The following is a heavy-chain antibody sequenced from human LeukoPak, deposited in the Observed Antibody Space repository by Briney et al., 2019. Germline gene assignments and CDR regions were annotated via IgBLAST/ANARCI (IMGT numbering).Heavy chain of an antibody. CDR1: GFPFGSYV. CDR2: INHNAEVI. V-gene: IGHV3-48*02. CDR3: ARDHDWAFDL. Sequence: GGSLRLSCEGSGFPFGSYVVSWVRQAPGKGLEWIAYINHNAEVIFYPDFVKGRFTISRDNPKKSLYLQMNALRYEDTAIYYCARDHDWAFDLWGQGTLVTVSS. D-gene: IGHD3-9*01. J-gene: IGHJ4*02.